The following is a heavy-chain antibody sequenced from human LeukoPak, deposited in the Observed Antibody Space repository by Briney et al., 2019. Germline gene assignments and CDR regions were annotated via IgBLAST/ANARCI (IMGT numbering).Heavy chain of an antibody. Sequence: VASVKVSCKASGYTFTSYYMHWVRQAPGQGLEWMGIINPSGGSTNYAQNFQGRVTVTRDTPTSTVYMELSSLKSEDTAVYYCARGYFDIAPWGQGTLVTVSS. CDR1: GYTFTSYY. CDR3: ARGYFDIAP. V-gene: IGHV1-46*01. CDR2: INPSGGST. D-gene: IGHD2-15*01. J-gene: IGHJ5*02.